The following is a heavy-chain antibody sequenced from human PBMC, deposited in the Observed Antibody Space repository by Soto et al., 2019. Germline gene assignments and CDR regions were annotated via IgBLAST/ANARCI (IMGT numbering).Heavy chain of an antibody. V-gene: IGHV4-4*02. Sequence: QVQLQESGPGLVKPSGTLSLTCAVSGGSISSSNWWSWVRQPPGKGLEWIGEIYHSGSTNYNPSLKRRCTISVDKSKHQFALKRSCVTAADTAVYYCARVVGGYYYGMDVWGQGTTVTVSS. J-gene: IGHJ6*02. D-gene: IGHD2-2*01. CDR3: ARVVGGYYYGMDV. CDR2: IYHSGST. CDR1: GGSISSSNW.